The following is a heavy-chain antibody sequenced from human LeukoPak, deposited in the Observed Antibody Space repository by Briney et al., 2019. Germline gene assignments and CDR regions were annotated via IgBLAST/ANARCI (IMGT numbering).Heavy chain of an antibody. CDR1: GVTFSSYA. CDR2: ISGSGAST. CDR3: AKAPYGAPTISDYFDY. V-gene: IGHV3-23*01. Sequence: GGSLRLSCAASGVTFSSYAMSWVRQAPGKGLEWVSSISGSGASTYYADSLKGRFTISRDNSRNTLYLQMNSLRAEHTAVYYCAKAPYGAPTISDYFDYWGQGTLVTVSS. D-gene: IGHD4-17*01. J-gene: IGHJ4*02.